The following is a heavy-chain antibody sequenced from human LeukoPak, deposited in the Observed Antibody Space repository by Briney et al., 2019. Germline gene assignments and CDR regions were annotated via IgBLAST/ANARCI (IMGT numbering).Heavy chain of an antibody. J-gene: IGHJ6*03. CDR3: ARGRSDYSNYKLRDYYYYYYMDV. CDR2: INHSGST. CDR1: GGSFSGYY. V-gene: IGHV4-34*01. D-gene: IGHD4-11*01. Sequence: PSETLPLTCAVYGGSFSGYYWSWIRQPPGKGLEWIGEINHSGSTNYNPSLKSRVTISVDTSKNQFSLKLSSVTAADTAVYYCARGRSDYSNYKLRDYYYYYYMDVWGKGTTVTVSS.